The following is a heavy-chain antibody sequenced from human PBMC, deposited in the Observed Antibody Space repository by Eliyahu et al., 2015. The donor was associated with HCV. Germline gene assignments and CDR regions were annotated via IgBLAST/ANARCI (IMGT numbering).Heavy chain of an antibody. J-gene: IGHJ4*02. D-gene: IGHD3-22*01. CDR3: ARRDYYDSTGYFSE. CDR2: IHRSGST. V-gene: IGHV4-4*02. Sequence: QVQLQESGPGLVKPSGTLSLTCAVSGGSIXSDNWWSWVRQPPGEGLEWIGEIHRSGSTNYNPSLKSRVTISKDQPKNQFSLRLSAVTAADTAVYYCARRDYYDSTGYFSEWGQGTLVTVSS. CDR1: GGSIXSDNW.